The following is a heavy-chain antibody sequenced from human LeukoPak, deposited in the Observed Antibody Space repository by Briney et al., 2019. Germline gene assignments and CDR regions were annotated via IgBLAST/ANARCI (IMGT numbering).Heavy chain of an antibody. D-gene: IGHD6-13*01. V-gene: IGHV3-7*03. CDR2: IRQDGDTK. CDR3: ARSLPYGTTWYGRSDF. CDR1: GFTLSSYW. J-gene: IGHJ4*02. Sequence: GGSLRLSCAAPGFTLSSYWMSWVRQAPGKGLEWVANIRQDGDTKYYVDSVKGRFTISRDNAMNSLYLQMNSLRAEDTAIYYCARSLPYGTTWYGRSDFWGQGTLVTVSS.